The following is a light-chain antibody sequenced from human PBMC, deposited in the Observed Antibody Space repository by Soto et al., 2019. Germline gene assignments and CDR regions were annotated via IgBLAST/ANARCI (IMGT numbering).Light chain of an antibody. CDR1: QSVSGS. J-gene: IGKJ1*01. CDR3: QQCGDSPPWT. Sequence: PGEKATLSCRASQSVSGSLGWYQQKPGQAPRLIIYGASTRATGIPARFSGSGSETDFTLTISRLEPEDFAVYYCQQCGDSPPWTFGQGTKVDIK. V-gene: IGKV3-20*01. CDR2: GAS.